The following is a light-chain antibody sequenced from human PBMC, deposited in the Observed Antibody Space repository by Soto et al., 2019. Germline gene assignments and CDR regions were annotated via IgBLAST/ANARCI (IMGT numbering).Light chain of an antibody. CDR1: QNIGNG. V-gene: IGKV1-5*01. CDR2: DAA. CDR3: QQYSDYKS. J-gene: IGKJ1*01. Sequence: DIQMTQSPSTLSASVGDRVTITCRASQNIGNGVAWYQQKPGKAPNLLIYDAASLQSGVPSRFSGSGSGTDFTLPISSLQSDDFATYYCQQYSDYKSFGQGTKVEVK.